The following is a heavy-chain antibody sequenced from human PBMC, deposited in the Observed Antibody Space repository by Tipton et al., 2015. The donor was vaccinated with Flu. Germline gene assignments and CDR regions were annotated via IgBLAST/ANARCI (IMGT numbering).Heavy chain of an antibody. J-gene: IGHJ6*02. CDR2: IYYSGST. CDR1: GGSISSYY. Sequence: GLVKPSETLSLTCTVSGGSISSYYWSWIRQPPGKGLEWIGNIYYSGSTNYNPSLKSRVTISVDTSKNQFSLRLNSVTAADTAVYYCASETTVTTSGMDVWGQGTTVTVSS. CDR3: ASETTVTTSGMDV. D-gene: IGHD4-11*01. V-gene: IGHV4-59*01.